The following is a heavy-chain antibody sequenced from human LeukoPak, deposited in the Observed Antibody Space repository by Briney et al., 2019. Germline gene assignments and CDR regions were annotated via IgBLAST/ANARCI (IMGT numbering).Heavy chain of an antibody. CDR1: GFPVSSNY. V-gene: IGHV3-53*05. Sequence: GGSLRLSCAVSGFPVSSNYMTWVRQAPQEGLEWVSTIHSDGSTYYVDSVKGRFTISRDNSKNTLYLQMNSLRAEDTAVYYCARDRGKLGYCSSTSCYAPYYYYGMDVWGQGTTVTVSS. CDR2: IHSDGST. D-gene: IGHD2-2*01. CDR3: ARDRGKLGYCSSTSCYAPYYYYGMDV. J-gene: IGHJ6*02.